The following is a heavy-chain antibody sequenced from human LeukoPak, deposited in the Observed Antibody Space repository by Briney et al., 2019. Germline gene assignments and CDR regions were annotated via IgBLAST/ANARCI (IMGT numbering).Heavy chain of an antibody. CDR1: GFTFSDYY. V-gene: IGHV3-11*04. CDR2: ISSSGSTI. CDR3: ARDIMEYYYDSSGILGY. Sequence: GGSLRLSCAASGFTFSDYYMSWIRQAPGKGLEWVSYISSSGSTIYYADSVKGRFTISRDNSKNTLYLQMNSLRAEDTAVYYCARDIMEYYYDSSGILGYWGQGTLVTVSS. J-gene: IGHJ4*02. D-gene: IGHD3-22*01.